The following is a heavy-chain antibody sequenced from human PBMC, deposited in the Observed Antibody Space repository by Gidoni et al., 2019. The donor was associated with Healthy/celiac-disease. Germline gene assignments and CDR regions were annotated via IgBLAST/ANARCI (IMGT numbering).Heavy chain of an antibody. Sequence: VQLVESGGVVFQPGRSLRLSCAASGLTFSSYAMHWVRQAPGKGREWVAVISYDGSNKYYADSVKGRFTISRDNSKNTLYLQMNSLRAEDTAVYYCARNLGSSSWYDYWGQGTLVTVSS. D-gene: IGHD6-13*01. CDR1: GLTFSSYA. CDR2: ISYDGSNK. V-gene: IGHV3-30-3*01. J-gene: IGHJ4*02. CDR3: ARNLGSSSWYDY.